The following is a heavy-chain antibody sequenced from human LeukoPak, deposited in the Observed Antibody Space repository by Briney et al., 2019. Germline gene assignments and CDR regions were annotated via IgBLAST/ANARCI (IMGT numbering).Heavy chain of an antibody. CDR1: GYSFTNYW. D-gene: IGHD3-22*01. CDR3: ARRNYYDSRGYYCDY. Sequence: GESLKISCKVSGYSFTNYWIVWVRQLPGKGLEWMRIFYPVDSDTRYSPSFQGQVTFSADKSITTAYLQWSSLKASDTAMYYCARRNYYDSRGYYCDYWGQGTLVTVSS. CDR2: FYPVDSDT. V-gene: IGHV5-51*01. J-gene: IGHJ4*02.